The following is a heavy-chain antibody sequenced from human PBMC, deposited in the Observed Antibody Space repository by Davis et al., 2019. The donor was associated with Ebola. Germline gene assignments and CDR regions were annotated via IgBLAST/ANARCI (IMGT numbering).Heavy chain of an antibody. CDR1: GGTFSNYA. J-gene: IGHJ4*02. Sequence: SVKVSCKASGGTFSNYAISWVRQAPGQGLEWMGGIIPLFGTTYYAQKFQGRVTITADKTTSTVYMELRSLSSEDTAKYYCARVVISDTVIAYYFDNWGQGTLVTVSS. V-gene: IGHV1-69*06. CDR3: ARVVISDTVIAYYFDN. CDR2: IIPLFGTT. D-gene: IGHD5-18*01.